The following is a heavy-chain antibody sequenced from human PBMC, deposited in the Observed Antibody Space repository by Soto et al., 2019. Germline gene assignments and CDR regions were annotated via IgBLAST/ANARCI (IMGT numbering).Heavy chain of an antibody. CDR3: ARDRGPKGGNYFYGMDV. Sequence: GGSLRLSCAASGFTFSSYAMLWLRQAPGKGLEWVAAISYDGNKKYIADSERGRFTISRDNSKNTLYLQMNSLRAEDTAVFYCARDRGPKGGNYFYGMDVWGQGTTVTVSS. D-gene: IGHD1-26*01. J-gene: IGHJ6*02. V-gene: IGHV3-30-3*01. CDR1: GFTFSSYA. CDR2: ISYDGNKK.